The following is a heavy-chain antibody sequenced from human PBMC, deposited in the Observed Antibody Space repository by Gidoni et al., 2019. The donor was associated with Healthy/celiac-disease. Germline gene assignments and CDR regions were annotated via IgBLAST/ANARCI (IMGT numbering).Heavy chain of an antibody. D-gene: IGHD3-10*01. V-gene: IGHV4-39*02. Sequence: QLQLQESGPGLVKLSETRSLTCTVAGGSISSRSYYWGWIRQSPWKGLGWIGSIDDRGSTAYNPSLNGRVTISVDTSKNQFSLKLSSVTAADTAVYYCARDYYGSGSYLSGMDVWGKGTTVTVSS. CDR3: ARDYYGSGSYLSGMDV. J-gene: IGHJ6*04. CDR2: IDDRGST. CDR1: GGSISSRSYY.